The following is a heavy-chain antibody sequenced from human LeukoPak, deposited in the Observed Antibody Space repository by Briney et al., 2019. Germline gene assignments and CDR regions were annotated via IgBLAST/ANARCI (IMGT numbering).Heavy chain of an antibody. CDR1: GFTLSGSA. CDR3: TRRPDYYDSSGG. V-gene: IGHV3-73*01. D-gene: IGHD3-22*01. Sequence: GGSPRLSRAASGFTLSGSAMHGVRQASGKGLGGVGRIRSKANSYATAYAASVKGTFTISRDDSKHTAYLQMDSVKTEDTAVYYCTRRPDYYDSSGGWGQGTLVTVSS. CDR2: IRSKANSYAT. J-gene: IGHJ4*02.